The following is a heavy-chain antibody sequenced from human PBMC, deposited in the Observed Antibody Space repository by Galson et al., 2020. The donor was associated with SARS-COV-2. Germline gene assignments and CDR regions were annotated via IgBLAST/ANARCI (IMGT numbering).Heavy chain of an antibody. CDR1: GFTFSSYS. D-gene: IGHD3-10*01. CDR3: ARAGSGSGSYIPDY. Sequence: GESLKISCAASGFTFSSYSMNWVRQAPGTGLEWVSSISSSSSYIYYADSVKGRFTISRDNAKNSLYLQMNSLRAEDTAVYYCARAGSGSGSYIPDYWGQGTLVTVSS. CDR2: ISSSSSYI. J-gene: IGHJ4*02. V-gene: IGHV3-21*01.